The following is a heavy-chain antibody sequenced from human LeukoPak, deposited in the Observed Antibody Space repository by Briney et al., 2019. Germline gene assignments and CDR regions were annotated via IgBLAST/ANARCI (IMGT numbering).Heavy chain of an antibody. CDR3: VRLGRDGYTYGAAY. V-gene: IGHV3-20*04. D-gene: IGHD5-24*01. CDR1: GYIFDDYG. CDR2: INWNGGST. J-gene: IGHJ1*01. Sequence: PGGSLRLSCVGSGYIFDDYGMRWVRQAPGKGLEWVAGINWNGGSTGYAASVKGRCTISRDNAKTALYLEMNSLRVEDTAFYYCVRLGRDGYTYGAAYWGQGALVTVSS.